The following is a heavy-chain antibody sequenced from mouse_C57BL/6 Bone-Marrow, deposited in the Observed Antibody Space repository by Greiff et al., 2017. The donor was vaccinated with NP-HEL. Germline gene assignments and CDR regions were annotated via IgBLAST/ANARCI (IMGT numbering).Heavy chain of an antibody. V-gene: IGHV1-19*01. D-gene: IGHD1-1*01. CDR3: ARRENYGYYAMDY. Sequence: EVKLMESGPVLVKPGASVKMSCKASGYTFTDYYMNWVKQSHGKSLEWIGVINPYNGGTSYNQKFKGKATLTVDKSSSTAYMELNSLTSEDSAVYYCARRENYGYYAMDYWGQGTSVTVSS. J-gene: IGHJ4*01. CDR2: INPYNGGT. CDR1: GYTFTDYY.